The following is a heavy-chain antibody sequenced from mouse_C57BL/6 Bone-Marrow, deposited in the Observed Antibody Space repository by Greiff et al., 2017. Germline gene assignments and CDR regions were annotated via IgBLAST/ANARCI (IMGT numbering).Heavy chain of an antibody. CDR1: GYTFTSYW. Sequence: QVQLQQPGAELVKPGASVQMSCKASGYTFTSYWITWVKQRPGQGLEWIGDLYPGSGSTNYNEKFKSKATLTVDTSSSTAYMQLSSLTSEDSAVYYGAGDGPYYFDDWGQGTTLTVST. CDR2: LYPGSGST. CDR3: AGDGPYYFDD. D-gene: IGHD2-3*01. J-gene: IGHJ2*01. V-gene: IGHV1-55*01.